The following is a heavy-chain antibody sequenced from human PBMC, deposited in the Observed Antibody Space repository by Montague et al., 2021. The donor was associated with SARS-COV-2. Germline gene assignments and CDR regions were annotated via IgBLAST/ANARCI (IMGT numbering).Heavy chain of an antibody. CDR2: IYWXXXK. CDR3: ARMPPLTGLDY. CDR1: GFSLITSGMC. J-gene: IGHJ4*02. Sequence: PALVKPTQTLTLTCTFSGFSLITSGMCVGWIRQPPGKALEWLALIYWXXXKYYSTSLKTRLTISKDTSKNQVVLTMTNMDPVDTATYYCARMPPLTGLDYWGQGTLVTVAS. V-gene: IGHV2-70*01. D-gene: IGHD3-9*01.